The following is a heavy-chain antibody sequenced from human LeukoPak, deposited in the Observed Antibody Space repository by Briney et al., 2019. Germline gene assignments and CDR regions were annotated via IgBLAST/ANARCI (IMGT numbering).Heavy chain of an antibody. CDR3: ARVRQPRDYYFDY. CDR2: ISAKNGNT. D-gene: IGHD3-10*01. Sequence: ASVKVSCKASGYTFNTYGISWVRQAPGQGLEWMGLISAKNGNTNFAQKVLGRVTMTTDTSTNTAYMELSRLRSDDTAVYYCARVRQPRDYYFDYWGQGTLVTVSS. V-gene: IGHV1-18*01. J-gene: IGHJ4*02. CDR1: GYTFNTYG.